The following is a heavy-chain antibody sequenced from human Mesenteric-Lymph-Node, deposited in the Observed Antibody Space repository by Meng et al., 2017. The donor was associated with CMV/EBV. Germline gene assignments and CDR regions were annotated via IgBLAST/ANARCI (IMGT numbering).Heavy chain of an antibody. CDR1: GFTFSNAW. Sequence: GKSLKISCAASGFTFSNAWMSWVRQAPGKGLEWVGRIKSKTDGGTTDYAAPVKGRFTISRDDSKNTLYLQMNSLKTEDTAVYYCAKDFSRDIGFVGFDIWGQGTMVTVSS. D-gene: IGHD2-15*01. CDR2: IKSKTDGGTT. J-gene: IGHJ3*02. CDR3: AKDFSRDIGFVGFDI. V-gene: IGHV3-15*01.